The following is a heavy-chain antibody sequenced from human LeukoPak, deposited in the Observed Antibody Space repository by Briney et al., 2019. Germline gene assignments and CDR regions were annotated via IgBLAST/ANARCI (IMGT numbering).Heavy chain of an antibody. CDR1: GFSFSDYI. V-gene: IGHV3-30*03. CDR2: ISYDGSNK. D-gene: IGHD6-13*01. Sequence: GGSLRLSCAASGFSFSDYILDWVRQAPGKGLEWVAVISYDGSNKYYADSVKGRFTISRDNSKNTLYLQMNSLRAEDTAVYYCARDIMGIAAAGTPRWGQGTLVTVSS. CDR3: ARDIMGIAAAGTPR. J-gene: IGHJ4*02.